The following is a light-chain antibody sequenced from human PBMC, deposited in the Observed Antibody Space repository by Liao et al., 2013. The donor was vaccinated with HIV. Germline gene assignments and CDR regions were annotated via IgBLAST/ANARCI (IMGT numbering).Light chain of an antibody. CDR1: KLGDNF. J-gene: IGLJ3*02. CDR2: QDN. Sequence: SFELIQPPSVSVSPGQTASITCSGDKLGDNFAFWYQQRPGQSPALIIYQDNKRPSGIPERFSGSNSGNTATLTISGTQAVDEADYYCQAWDRSTAVFGGGTKLTVL. CDR3: QAWDRSTAV. V-gene: IGLV3-1*01.